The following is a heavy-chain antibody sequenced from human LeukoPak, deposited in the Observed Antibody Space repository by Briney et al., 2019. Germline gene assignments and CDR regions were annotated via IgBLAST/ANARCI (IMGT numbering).Heavy chain of an antibody. V-gene: IGHV4-59*01. CDR1: GGSISSYY. CDR3: AREIAAAGTFDY. J-gene: IGHJ4*02. CDR2: IYYSGST. D-gene: IGHD6-13*01. Sequence: SETLSLTCTVSGGSISSYYWSWIRQPPGKGLEWIGYIYYSGSTNYNPSLKSRVTISVDTSKNQFSLKLSSVTAADAAVYYCAREIAAAGTFDYWGQGTLVTVSS.